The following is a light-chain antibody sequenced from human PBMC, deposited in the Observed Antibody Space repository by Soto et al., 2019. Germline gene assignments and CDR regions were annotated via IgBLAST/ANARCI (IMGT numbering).Light chain of an antibody. CDR1: SSDVGGYNY. J-gene: IGLJ1*01. Sequence: QSALTQPPSASGSPGQSVTISCTGTSSDVGGYNYVSWYQQHPGKVPKLMVYEVNKRPSGVPDRFSASKSGNTASLTVSGHQTEDEADYYCTSYAGGNNVFGTGTKLTVL. V-gene: IGLV2-8*01. CDR2: EVN. CDR3: TSYAGGNNV.